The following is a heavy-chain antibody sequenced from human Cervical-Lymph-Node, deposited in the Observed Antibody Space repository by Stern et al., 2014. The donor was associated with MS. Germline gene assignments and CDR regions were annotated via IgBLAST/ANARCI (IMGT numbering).Heavy chain of an antibody. Sequence: QVQLQESGPGLVKPSETLSLTCSVSGTYTTSKYWSWFRQSPGKGLEWIGNIHYTGSTNYNPSLKSRVSMSVDTSKNQFSVKVTSVTAADTAVYYCARLAASSSGPFDYWGQGTLVTVSS. V-gene: IGHV4-59*01. J-gene: IGHJ4*02. CDR1: GTYTTSKY. D-gene: IGHD3-22*01. CDR3: ARLAASSSGPFDY. CDR2: IHYTGST.